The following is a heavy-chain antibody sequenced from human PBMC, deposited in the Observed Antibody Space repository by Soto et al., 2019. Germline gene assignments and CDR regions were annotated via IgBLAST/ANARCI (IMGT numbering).Heavy chain of an antibody. CDR1: GGSISSYY. Sequence: SETLSLTCTVSGGSISSYYWSWIRQPPGKGLEWIGYIYYSGSTNYNPSLKSRVTISVDTSKNQFSLKLSSVTAADTAVYYCARRGLYDILTGLRAFDIWGQGTMVTVSS. D-gene: IGHD3-9*01. CDR2: IYYSGST. V-gene: IGHV4-59*01. CDR3: ARRGLYDILTGLRAFDI. J-gene: IGHJ3*02.